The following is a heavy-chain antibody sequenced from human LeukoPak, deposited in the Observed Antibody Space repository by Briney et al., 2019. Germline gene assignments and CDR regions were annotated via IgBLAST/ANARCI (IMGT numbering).Heavy chain of an antibody. D-gene: IGHD3-16*01. J-gene: IGHJ3*02. CDR1: GGSISSSSYY. CDR3: ARPPPPPAGAGWGKPVKDAFDI. CDR2: IYYSGST. Sequence: SETLSLTCTVSGGSISSSSYYWGCIRQPPGKGLECIGSIYYSGSTYYNPSLKSRVTISVDMSKNQFSLKLSSVTAADTAVYYCARPPPPPAGAGWGKPVKDAFDIWGQGTMVTVSS. V-gene: IGHV4-39*07.